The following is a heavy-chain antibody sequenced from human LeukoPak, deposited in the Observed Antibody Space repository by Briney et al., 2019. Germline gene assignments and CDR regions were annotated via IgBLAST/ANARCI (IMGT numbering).Heavy chain of an antibody. CDR2: IKAEGREK. J-gene: IGHJ4*02. Sequence: GGSLRLSCLAAGFSLSIHWMSWVRHAQGTGLGWVGNIKAEGREKYYVDSVKGRFTISRDNAKNSLYLQMNSLRAEDTAVYYCARDQVSCSSTSCSKGFDYWGQGTLVTVSS. V-gene: IGHV3-7*01. D-gene: IGHD2-2*01. CDR3: ARDQVSCSSTSCSKGFDY. CDR1: GFSLSIHW.